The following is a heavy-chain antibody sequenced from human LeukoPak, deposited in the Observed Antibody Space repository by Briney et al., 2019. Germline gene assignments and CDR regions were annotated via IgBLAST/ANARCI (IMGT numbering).Heavy chain of an antibody. CDR2: IIGSGGST. CDR1: GFTFSSYA. J-gene: IGHJ4*02. D-gene: IGHD3-10*01. V-gene: IGHV3-23*01. Sequence: GGSLRLSCAASGFTFSSYAMSWVRQAPGKGLEWVSAIIGSGGSTYYADSVKGRFTISRDNSKNTLYLQMNSLRAEDTAVYYCAKSRERLLWFGELLSDFDYWGQGTLVTVSS. CDR3: AKSRERLLWFGELLSDFDY.